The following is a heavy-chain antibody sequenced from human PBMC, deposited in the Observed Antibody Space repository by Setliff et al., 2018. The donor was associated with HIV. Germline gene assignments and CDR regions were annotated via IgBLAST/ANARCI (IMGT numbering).Heavy chain of an antibody. CDR2: IYHNGST. V-gene: IGHV4-31*03. Sequence: SETLSLTCTVSGGSISIGGYYWGWIRQHPGKGLEWIGYIYHNGSTYYNPSLKSRVIISVDTYKNQFSLKLSSVTAADTAVYYCARGGGSRAATSSYHYMDVWGKGTTVTVSS. J-gene: IGHJ6*03. CDR1: GGSISIGGYY. CDR3: ARGGGSRAATSSYHYMDV. D-gene: IGHD2-15*01.